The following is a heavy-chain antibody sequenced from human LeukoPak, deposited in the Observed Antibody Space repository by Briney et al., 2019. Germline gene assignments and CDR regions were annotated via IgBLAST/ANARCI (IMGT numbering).Heavy chain of an antibody. CDR3: ARDQWHCSSTSCYTDAFDI. CDR1: GGSISSYY. J-gene: IGHJ3*02. CDR2: IYTSGST. D-gene: IGHD2-2*02. Sequence: SETLSLTCTVPGGSISSYYWSWIRQPAGKGLEWIGRIYTSGSTNYNPSLKSRVTMSVDTSKNQFSLKLSSVTAADTAVYYCARDQWHCSSTSCYTDAFDIWGQGTMVTVSS. V-gene: IGHV4-4*07.